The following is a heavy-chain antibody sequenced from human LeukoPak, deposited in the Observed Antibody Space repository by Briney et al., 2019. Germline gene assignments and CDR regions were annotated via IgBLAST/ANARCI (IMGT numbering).Heavy chain of an antibody. J-gene: IGHJ4*02. V-gene: IGHV1-2*02. CDR2: ISPNSGGT. CDR3: ARGDHYDILTGYQTPSHLSDY. Sequence: ASVKVSCKASGYAFTDYYMHWVRQAPGQGLEWMGWISPNSGGTNYAQKFQGRVTMTRDTSISTAYMELSRLRSDDTAVHYCARGDHYDILTGYQTPSHLSDYWGQGTLVTVSS. D-gene: IGHD3-9*01. CDR1: GYAFTDYY.